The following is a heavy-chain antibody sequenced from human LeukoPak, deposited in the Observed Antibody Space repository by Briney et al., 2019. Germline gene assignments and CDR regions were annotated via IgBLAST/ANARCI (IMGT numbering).Heavy chain of an antibody. D-gene: IGHD6-19*01. CDR3: ATDPAHITVAANVGGKNFGY. CDR2: ISPSGGST. J-gene: IGHJ4*02. CDR1: GYTFTSNY. Sequence: ASVKVSCKAFGYTFTSNYMHWVRQAPGQGPEWMGVISPSGGSTTYAQKFQGRVTMTRDTSISTAFMELSRLRSDDTAVYYCATDPAHITVAANVGGKNFGYWGQGTLVTVSS. V-gene: IGHV1-46*01.